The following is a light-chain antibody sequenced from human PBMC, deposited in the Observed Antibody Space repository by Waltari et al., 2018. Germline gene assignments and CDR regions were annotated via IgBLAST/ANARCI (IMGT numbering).Light chain of an antibody. V-gene: IGKV3-15*01. Sequence: EIVMTQSPVTLSVSPGERVTLSCRASQSIGSHLAWYQQKPGQPPRLLIYGASPRASGIPARFSGSGSETDFTLTISSLQPDDFATYYCQQYNSYSYTFGQGTKLEIK. J-gene: IGKJ2*01. CDR3: QQYNSYSYT. CDR2: GAS. CDR1: QSIGSH.